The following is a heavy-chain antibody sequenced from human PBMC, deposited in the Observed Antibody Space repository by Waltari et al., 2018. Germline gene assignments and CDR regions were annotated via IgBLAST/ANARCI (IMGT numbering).Heavy chain of an antibody. J-gene: IGHJ4*02. D-gene: IGHD3-22*01. CDR2: IYYSGST. V-gene: IGHV4-59*11. CDR3: AKDGHYDSSGYYYEPGGD. CDR1: GGSISSHY. Sequence: QVQLQESGPGLVKPSETLSLTCTVSGGSISSHYWSWIRQPPGKGLEWIGYIYYSGSTNYNPSLKSRVTISVDTSKNQFSLKLSSVTAADTAVYYCAKDGHYDSSGYYYEPGGDWGQGTLVTVSS.